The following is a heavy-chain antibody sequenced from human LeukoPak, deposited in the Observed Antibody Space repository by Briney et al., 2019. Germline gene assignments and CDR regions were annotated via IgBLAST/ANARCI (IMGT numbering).Heavy chain of an antibody. CDR3: AKEGKSGQQLVLPY. J-gene: IGHJ4*02. Sequence: GGSLRLSCAASGFTFSSYWMHWVRQAPGKGLVWVSRINTDGSSTTYADSVKGRFTISRDNAKNTLYLQMNSLRAEDTAVYYCAKEGKSGQQLVLPYWGQGTLVTVSS. V-gene: IGHV3-74*01. CDR2: INTDGSST. D-gene: IGHD6-13*01. CDR1: GFTFSSYW.